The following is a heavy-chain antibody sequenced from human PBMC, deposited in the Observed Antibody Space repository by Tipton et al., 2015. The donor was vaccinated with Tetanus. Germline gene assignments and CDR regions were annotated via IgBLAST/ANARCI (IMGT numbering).Heavy chain of an antibody. V-gene: IGHV3-53*01. CDR2: IYSGGST. CDR1: GFTVSSNY. Sequence: SLRLSCAASGFTVSSNYMSWVRQAPGKGLEWVSVIYSGGSTYYADSVKGRFTISRDNSKNTLYLQMNSLRAEDTAVYYCAGGYYYGSGSYYNPPFFDYWGQGTLVTVSS. J-gene: IGHJ4*02. D-gene: IGHD3-10*01. CDR3: AGGYYYGSGSYYNPPFFDY.